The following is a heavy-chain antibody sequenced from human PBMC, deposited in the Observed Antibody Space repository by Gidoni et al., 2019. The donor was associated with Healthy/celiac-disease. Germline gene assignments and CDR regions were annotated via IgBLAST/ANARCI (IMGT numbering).Heavy chain of an antibody. CDR1: GFTFSSYS. D-gene: IGHD3-3*01. V-gene: IGHV3-21*01. CDR2: ISSSSSYI. CDR3: ARDWTEELRFLEWLPAMGRANWFDP. Sequence: EVQLVESGGGLVKPGGSLRLSCAASGFTFSSYSMNLVRQAPGKGLEWVSSISSSSSYIYYADSVKGRFTISRDNAKNSLYLQMNSLRAEDTAVYYCARDWTEELRFLEWLPAMGRANWFDPWGQGTLVTVSS. J-gene: IGHJ5*02.